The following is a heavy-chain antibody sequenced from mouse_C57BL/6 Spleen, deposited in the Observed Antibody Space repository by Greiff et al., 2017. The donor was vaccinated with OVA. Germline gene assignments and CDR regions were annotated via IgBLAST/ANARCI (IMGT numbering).Heavy chain of an antibody. CDR3: ARDRLLLFAY. J-gene: IGHJ3*01. Sequence: EVKLQESGPGLVKPSQSLSLTCSVTGYSITSGYYWNWIRQFPGNKLEWMGYISYDGSNNYNPSLKNRISITRDTSKNQFFLKLNSVTTEDTATYYCARDRLLLFAYWGQGTLVTVSA. CDR1: GYSITSGYY. D-gene: IGHD2-3*01. CDR2: ISYDGSN. V-gene: IGHV3-6*01.